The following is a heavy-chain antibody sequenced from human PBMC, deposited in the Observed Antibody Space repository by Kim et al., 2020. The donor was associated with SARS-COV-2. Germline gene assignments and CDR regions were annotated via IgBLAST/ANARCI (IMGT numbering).Heavy chain of an antibody. Sequence: ASVKVSCKASGYSFTTYGLPWVRQAPGQGLEWMGCISAYNGKTEYAQKFQGRVTMTTEMSTNTAYMEMRSLRSDDSAMYYCARLQGGGGDCDAFDVWGQGTRVTVSS. D-gene: IGHD2-21*01. CDR1: GYSFTTYG. V-gene: IGHV1-18*01. CDR2: ISAYNGKT. CDR3: ARLQGGGGDCDAFDV. J-gene: IGHJ3*01.